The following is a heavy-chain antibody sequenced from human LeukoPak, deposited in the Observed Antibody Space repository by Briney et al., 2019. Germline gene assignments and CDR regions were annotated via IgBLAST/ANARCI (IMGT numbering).Heavy chain of an antibody. CDR3: AHSEDYYGSVDAFDI. Sequence: SGPTLVKPTQTLTLTRTFSGFSLSTSGVGVGWIRQPPGKALEWLAFIYWDDDKRYSPPLESRLTITKDTFKNQVVLTMTNMDPVDTATYYCAHSEDYYGSVDAFDIWGQGTMVTVSS. J-gene: IGHJ3*02. CDR1: GFSLSTSGVG. D-gene: IGHD3-10*01. CDR2: IYWDDDK. V-gene: IGHV2-5*02.